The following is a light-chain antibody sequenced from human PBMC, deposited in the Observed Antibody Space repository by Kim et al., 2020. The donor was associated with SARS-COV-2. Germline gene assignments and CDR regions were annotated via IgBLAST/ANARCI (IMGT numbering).Light chain of an antibody. CDR2: DVS. CDR1: SSDVGAYNY. CDR3: SSYTSSSSVV. J-gene: IGLJ2*01. V-gene: IGLV2-14*03. Sequence: GQSITIACNGASSDVGAYNYVSWYQQHPGKAPKLMIYDVSNRPSGVSNRFSGSKSGNTASLTISGLQAEDEADYYCSSYTSSSSVVFGGGTQLTVL.